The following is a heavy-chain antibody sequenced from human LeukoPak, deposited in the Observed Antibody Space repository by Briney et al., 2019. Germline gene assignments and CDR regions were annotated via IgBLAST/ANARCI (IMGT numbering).Heavy chain of an antibody. CDR3: ARVVGSEGNWYVDY. Sequence: AGGSLRLSCAASGFTFSSYGMHWVRQAPGKGLEWVAVISYDGSNKYYADSVKGRFTISRDNSKNTLYLQMNSLRVEDTAVYYCARVVGSEGNWYVDYWGQGTLVTVSS. CDR2: ISYDGSNK. J-gene: IGHJ4*02. D-gene: IGHD1-1*01. V-gene: IGHV3-30*03. CDR1: GFTFSSYG.